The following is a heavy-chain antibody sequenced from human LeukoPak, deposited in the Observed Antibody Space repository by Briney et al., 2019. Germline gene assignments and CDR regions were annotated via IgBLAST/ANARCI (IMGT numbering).Heavy chain of an antibody. V-gene: IGHV4-34*01. Sequence: PSETLSLTCAVYGGSFSGYYWSWIRQPPGKGLEWIGEINHSGSTNYNPSLKSRVTISVDTSKNQFSLKLSSVTAADTAVYYCARDRGGDFWNGYSHHYFDYWGQGTLVTVSS. J-gene: IGHJ4*02. D-gene: IGHD3-3*01. CDR2: INHSGST. CDR3: ARDRGGDFWNGYSHHYFDY. CDR1: GGSFSGYY.